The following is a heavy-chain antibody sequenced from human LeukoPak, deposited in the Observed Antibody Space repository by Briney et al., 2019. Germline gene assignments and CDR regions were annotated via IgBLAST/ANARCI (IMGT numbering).Heavy chain of an antibody. CDR2: IIPVFGTT. V-gene: IGHV1-69*13. J-gene: IGHJ4*02. CDR3: ATDRESGGYQLLWY. Sequence: SVNVSCKASGGTFSRYAVSWVRQAPGQGLEWMGGIIPVFGTTKYAQRFQGRVTITADESTSTAYMELSSLRSEDTAVYYCATDRESGGYQLLWYWGQGTLVIVSS. D-gene: IGHD2-2*01. CDR1: GGTFSRYA.